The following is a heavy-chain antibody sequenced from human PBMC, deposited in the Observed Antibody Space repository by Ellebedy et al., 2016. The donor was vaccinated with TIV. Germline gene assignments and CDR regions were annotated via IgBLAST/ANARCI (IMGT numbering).Heavy chain of an antibody. D-gene: IGHD6-6*01. CDR3: ARRGGTSSVPFDY. J-gene: IGHJ4*02. CDR2: IYAGDSDT. V-gene: IGHV5-51*01. CDR1: GFNFANHW. Sequence: GESLKISXRASGFNFANHWIGWVRQMPGKGLEWMGIIYAGDSDTRYSPSLEGRVTMAADKSTSTAYLQWTSLQASDTGMYYCARRGGTSSVPFDYWGQGSLVTVSS.